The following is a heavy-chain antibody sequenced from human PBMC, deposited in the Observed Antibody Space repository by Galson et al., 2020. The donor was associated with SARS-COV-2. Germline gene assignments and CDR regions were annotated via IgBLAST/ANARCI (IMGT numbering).Heavy chain of an antibody. J-gene: IGHJ6*03. D-gene: IGHD6-13*01. CDR2: IYYSGST. Sequence: SETLSLTCTVSGGSISSGDYYWSWIRQPPGKGLEWIGYIYYSGSTYYNPSLKSRVTISVDTSKNQFSLKLSSVTAADTAVYYCASERYSSYYYMDVWGKGTTVTVSS. CDR1: GGSISSGDYY. V-gene: IGHV4-30-4*01. CDR3: ASERYSSYYYMDV.